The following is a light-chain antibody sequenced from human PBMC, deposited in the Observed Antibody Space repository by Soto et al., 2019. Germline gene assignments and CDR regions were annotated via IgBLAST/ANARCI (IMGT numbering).Light chain of an antibody. CDR3: HYGNSPPWT. CDR2: GAS. Sequence: IVLTQSPGALSLSPGERATLSCRASQTISITSLAWYQHQPGQAPRLLISGASSRATGIPDRFSGSGSGIDFSLTISSLEPEDFAVYYCHYGNSPPWTCGQGTKVEIK. V-gene: IGKV3-20*01. CDR1: QTISITS. J-gene: IGKJ1*01.